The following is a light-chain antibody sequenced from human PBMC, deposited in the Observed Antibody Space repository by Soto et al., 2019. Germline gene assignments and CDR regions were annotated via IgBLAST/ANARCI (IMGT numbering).Light chain of an antibody. CDR1: RSDIGSRNS. CDR2: DVN. V-gene: IGLV2-14*03. Sequence: QSVLTQPASVSGSLGQSITISCTGTRSDIGSRNSVSWYQHHPGKAPKLMIYDVNFRPSGVSHRFSGSKPGNAASLTISGLQAEDEADYSCASYTAASTMVFGGGTKVTVL. J-gene: IGLJ2*01. CDR3: ASYTAASTMV.